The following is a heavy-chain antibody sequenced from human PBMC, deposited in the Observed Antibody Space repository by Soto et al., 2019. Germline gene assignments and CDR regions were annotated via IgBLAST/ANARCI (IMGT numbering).Heavy chain of an antibody. CDR2: ISGSGGST. V-gene: IGHV3-23*01. CDR3: AKSDVDIVATYGY. Sequence: EVQLLESGGGLVQPGGSLRLSCAASGFTFSSYAMSWVRQAPGKGLEWVSAISGSGGSTYYADSVKDRFTISRDNSKNTLYLQMNSLRAEDTAVDYCAKSDVDIVATYGYWGQGTLVTVSS. J-gene: IGHJ4*02. D-gene: IGHD5-12*01. CDR1: GFTFSSYA.